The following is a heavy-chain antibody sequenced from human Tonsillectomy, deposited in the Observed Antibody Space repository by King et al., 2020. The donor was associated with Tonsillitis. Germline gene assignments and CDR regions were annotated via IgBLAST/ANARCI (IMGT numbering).Heavy chain of an antibody. CDR2: MDYSGTI. D-gene: IGHD1-26*01. V-gene: IGHV4-39*01. J-gene: IGHJ4*02. CDR1: GGSISSSDHY. Sequence: LQLQESGPGVVKPSETLSLTCTVSGGSISSSDHYWAWIRQPPGKGLEWIRYMDYSGTIFYNPSLKSRITISGDTSENRFSLNLSSVTAADTAVYFCARYVSGSFDYWGQGALVTVSS. CDR3: ARYVSGSFDY.